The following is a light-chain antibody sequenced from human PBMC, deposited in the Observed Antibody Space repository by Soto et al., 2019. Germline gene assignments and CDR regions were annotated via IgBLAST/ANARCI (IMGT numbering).Light chain of an antibody. CDR3: SSYTSSSTLEV. CDR1: SSDVGGYNY. CDR2: EVS. J-gene: IGLJ1*01. V-gene: IGLV2-14*01. Sequence: QSALTQPASVSGSPGQSITISCTGTSSDVGGYNYVSWYQQHPGKAPKLMIYEVSNRPSGVSNRFSGSKSGNTASLTISGLQAEDEPDYYCSSYTSSSTLEVFGTGIKDTVL.